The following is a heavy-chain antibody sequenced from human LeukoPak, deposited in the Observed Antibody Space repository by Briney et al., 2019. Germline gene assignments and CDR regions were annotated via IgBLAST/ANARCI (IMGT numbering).Heavy chain of an antibody. CDR3: ARGIQYSRSSFNFDY. J-gene: IGHJ4*02. D-gene: IGHD6-13*01. CDR1: GFTFSSYSM. V-gene: IGHV4-4*02. CDR2: IYHSGST. Sequence: GSLRLSCAASGFTFSSYSMNWVRQPPGKGLEWIGEIYHSGSTNYNPSLKSRVTISVDKSKNQFSLRLSSVTAADTAVYYCARGIQYSRSSFNFDYWGQGTLVTVSS.